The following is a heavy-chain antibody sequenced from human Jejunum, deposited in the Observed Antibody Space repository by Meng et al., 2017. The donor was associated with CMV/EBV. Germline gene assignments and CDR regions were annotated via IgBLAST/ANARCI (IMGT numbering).Heavy chain of an antibody. J-gene: IGHJ4*02. CDR3: SPLWSTPTFDC. Sequence: CAASGFTFTIYWMHWLRQAPGTGLVWVSHINSEAPPTRYAASVNGRFTVSRDNTKNTVYLQMNSLRAEDTAVYYCSPLWSTPTFDCWGQGTLVTVSS. CDR2: INSEAPPT. V-gene: IGHV3-74*01. CDR1: GFTFTIYW. D-gene: IGHD3-16*01.